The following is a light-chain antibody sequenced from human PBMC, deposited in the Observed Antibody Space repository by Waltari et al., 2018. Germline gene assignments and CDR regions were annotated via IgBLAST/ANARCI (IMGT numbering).Light chain of an antibody. CDR2: DFS. V-gene: IGLV2-14*03. CDR1: SMDVGGYNY. J-gene: IGLJ2*01. Sequence: QSALTQPASVSAPPRQSPTISRPPPSMDVGGYNYVSCYHQHPGKAPKLLIYDFSNRPSGVSKRFSGSKSGNTASLTISGLQAEDEADYYCSSYTSSSTLVVFGGGTKLTVL. CDR3: SSYTSSSTLVV.